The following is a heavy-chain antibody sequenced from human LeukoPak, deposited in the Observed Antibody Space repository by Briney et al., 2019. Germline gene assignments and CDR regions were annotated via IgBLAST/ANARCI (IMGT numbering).Heavy chain of an antibody. Sequence: SETLSLTCTVSGGSISSYYWSWIRQPPGKGLEWIGYIYYSGSTNYNPSLKSRVAISVDTSKNQFSLKLSSVTAADTAVYYCARDRMGELPSAFDIWGQGTMVTVSS. CDR3: ARDRMGELPSAFDI. V-gene: IGHV4-59*01. CDR1: GGSISSYY. D-gene: IGHD1-26*01. CDR2: IYYSGST. J-gene: IGHJ3*02.